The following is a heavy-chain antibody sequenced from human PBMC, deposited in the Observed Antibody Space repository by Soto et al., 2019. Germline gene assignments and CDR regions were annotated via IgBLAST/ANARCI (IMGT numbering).Heavy chain of an antibody. J-gene: IGHJ4*02. CDR2: ISNDGALK. CDR3: GRKRSHMDYFDY. Sequence: QVQLVESGGGVVPPATSLRLSSAASGITSSRYAMHWVRQTPGKGLEWVAVISNDGALKFYADSVKGLFTISRDNSMRMLYLQRSLPRADDTAVYYCGRKRSHMDYFDYWGQGTLLSVSS. CDR1: GITSSRYA. V-gene: IGHV3-30-3*01.